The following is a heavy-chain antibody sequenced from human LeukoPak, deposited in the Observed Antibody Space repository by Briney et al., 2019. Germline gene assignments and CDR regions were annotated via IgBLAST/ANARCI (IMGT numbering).Heavy chain of an antibody. V-gene: IGHV3-53*01. CDR1: GFSVSSNY. J-gene: IGHJ4*02. D-gene: IGHD3-22*01. CDR3: AGCYDSSGYPLH. CDR2: IYSGGTT. Sequence: PGGSLRLSCAASGFSVSSNYVSWVRQAPGKGLEWVSVIYSGGTTYYADSIKGRFTISRDNSKNTLYLQMNSLRVEDTAVYYCAGCYDSSGYPLHWGQGTLVTVSS.